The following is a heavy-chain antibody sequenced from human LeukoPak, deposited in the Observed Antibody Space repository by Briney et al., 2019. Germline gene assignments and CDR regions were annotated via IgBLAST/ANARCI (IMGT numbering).Heavy chain of an antibody. Sequence: ASVKVSCKVSGYTFTGYYMHWVRQAPGHGLEWMGWINPNSGGTNYAQKFQGRVTMTRDTSISTAYMELSRLRSDDTAVYYCARDAYDSSGSDYWGQGTLVTVSS. V-gene: IGHV1-2*02. CDR1: GYTFTGYY. J-gene: IGHJ4*02. CDR2: INPNSGGT. CDR3: ARDAYDSSGSDY. D-gene: IGHD3-22*01.